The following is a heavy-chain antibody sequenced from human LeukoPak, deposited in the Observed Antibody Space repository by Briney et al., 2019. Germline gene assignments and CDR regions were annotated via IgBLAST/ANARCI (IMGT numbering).Heavy chain of an antibody. V-gene: IGHV4-4*07. CDR2: IHPSGSI. D-gene: IGHD5-18*01. J-gene: IGHJ4*02. Sequence: SETLSLTCVVSGDSINYDYWSWVRQPAGKGLEWIGRIHPSGSINYNPSLKSRVTMSVDTSKNQVSLKLSSVTAADTAVYYCASYGYSYGPDYWGQGILVTVSS. CDR3: ASYGYSYGPDY. CDR1: GDSINYDY.